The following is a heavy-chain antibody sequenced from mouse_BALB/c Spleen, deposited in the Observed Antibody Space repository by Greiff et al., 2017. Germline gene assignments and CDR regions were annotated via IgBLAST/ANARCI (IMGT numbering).Heavy chain of an antibody. V-gene: IGHV7-3*02. Sequence: EVKLMESGGGLVQPGGSLRLSCATSGFTFTDYYMSWVRQPPGKALEWLGFIRNKANGYTTEYSASVKGRFTISRDNSQSILYLQMNTLRAEDSATYYCARYRYDDAMDYWGQGTSVTVSS. CDR2: IRNKANGYTT. D-gene: IGHD2-14*01. CDR1: GFTFTDYY. CDR3: ARYRYDDAMDY. J-gene: IGHJ4*01.